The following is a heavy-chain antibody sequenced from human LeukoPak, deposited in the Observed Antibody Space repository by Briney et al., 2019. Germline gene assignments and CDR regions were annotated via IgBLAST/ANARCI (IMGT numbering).Heavy chain of an antibody. Sequence: ASETLSLTCAVYGGSFSGYYWSWIRQPPGKGLEWIGEINHSGSTNYNPSLKSRVTMSVDTSKNQFFLKLSSVTAADTAVYYCARGVPSKPIDYWGQGTLVTVSS. J-gene: IGHJ4*02. CDR1: GGSFSGYY. CDR3: ARGVPSKPIDY. V-gene: IGHV4-34*01. CDR2: INHSGST.